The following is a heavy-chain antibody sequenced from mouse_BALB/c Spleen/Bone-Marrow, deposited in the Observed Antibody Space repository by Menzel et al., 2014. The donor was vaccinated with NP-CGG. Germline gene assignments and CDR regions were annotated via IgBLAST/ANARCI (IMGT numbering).Heavy chain of an antibody. CDR2: VNPYNGGT. J-gene: IGHJ2*01. CDR1: GYTFTDYY. Sequence: VQLQQSGPELVKPGASVKMSCKASGYTFTDYYMDWVKQSHGESFEWIGRVNPYNGGTSYNQKLKGKATLTVDKSSSTTYMYLNILTSQDSAVYYYARPPYYGNYVDYWGQSTTLTVSS. V-gene: IGHV1-19*01. CDR3: ARPPYYGNYVDY. D-gene: IGHD2-10*01.